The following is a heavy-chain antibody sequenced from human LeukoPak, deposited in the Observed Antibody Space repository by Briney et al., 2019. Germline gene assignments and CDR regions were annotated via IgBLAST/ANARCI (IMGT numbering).Heavy chain of an antibody. V-gene: IGHV3-23*01. D-gene: IGHD2-8*01. Sequence: PGGTLRLSCAASGFTFSTYGMTWVRQAPGKGLEWVSGISGSGGSTYYADSVKGRFTISRDNSKNTLYLQMNSLRAEDTAVYYCAKGRGVADYCGQGTLVTVSS. CDR1: GFTFSTYG. J-gene: IGHJ4*02. CDR2: ISGSGGST. CDR3: AKGRGVADY.